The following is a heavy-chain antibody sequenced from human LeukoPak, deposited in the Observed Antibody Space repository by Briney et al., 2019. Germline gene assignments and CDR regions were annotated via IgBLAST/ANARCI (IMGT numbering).Heavy chain of an antibody. CDR3: AREGYNPGDYFFDS. Sequence: GGSLRLSCTASGFTFSSYWMHWVRQAPGKGLVWVSRINDGSGPVYADAVKGRFTISRDNAKNTLYLEMNSLRDEDTAVYYCAREGYNPGDYFFDSWGQGTLVTVSS. J-gene: IGHJ4*02. V-gene: IGHV3-74*01. D-gene: IGHD2-21*02. CDR1: GFTFSSYW. CDR2: INDGSGP.